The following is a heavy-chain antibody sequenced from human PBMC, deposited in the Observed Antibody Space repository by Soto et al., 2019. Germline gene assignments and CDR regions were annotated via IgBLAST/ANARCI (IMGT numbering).Heavy chain of an antibody. CDR2: MHYSGDT. CDR3: ARVRVMTTATKDRGLDV. V-gene: IGHV4-39*01. CDR1: GGSISSSGHH. D-gene: IGHD4-17*01. Sequence: QLQLQESGPGLVKPSETLSLTCSVSGGSISSSGHHWGWIRQPPGKGLEWIGGMHYSGDTYYNPSFKGRLTISGDTSMNQSSLKLNSATAADTAVYYCARVRVMTTATKDRGLDVWGQGTTVTVSS. J-gene: IGHJ6*02.